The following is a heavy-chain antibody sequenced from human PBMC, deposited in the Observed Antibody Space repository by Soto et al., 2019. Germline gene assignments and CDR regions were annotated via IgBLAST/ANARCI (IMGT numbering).Heavy chain of an antibody. CDR1: GFTFSSYA. V-gene: IGHV3-23*01. Sequence: EVQLLESGGGLVQPGGSLRLSCTASGFTFSSYAMSWVRQAPGKGLEWVSAISGSGGSTYYADSVKGRFTISRDNSKNTLYLQMNSLRAEDTAVYYCANHLPQLGYYFDYWGQGTLVTVSS. J-gene: IGHJ4*02. CDR3: ANHLPQLGYYFDY. D-gene: IGHD1-1*01. CDR2: ISGSGGST.